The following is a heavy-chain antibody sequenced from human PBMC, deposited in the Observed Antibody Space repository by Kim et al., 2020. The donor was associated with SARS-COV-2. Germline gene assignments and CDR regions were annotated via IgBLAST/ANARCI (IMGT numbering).Heavy chain of an antibody. V-gene: IGHV3-48*02. Sequence: GGSLRLSCAASGFTFSSFSMNWVRQTPGKGLEWVSFINTGGSSMYYAESVKGRFTISRDNAKNSVFLQMNSLRDEDTAVYYCARNGDNTDYFVNWGQGTLVTVSS. CDR1: GFTFSSFS. D-gene: IGHD3-10*01. CDR2: INTGGSSM. CDR3: ARNGDNTDYFVN. J-gene: IGHJ4*02.